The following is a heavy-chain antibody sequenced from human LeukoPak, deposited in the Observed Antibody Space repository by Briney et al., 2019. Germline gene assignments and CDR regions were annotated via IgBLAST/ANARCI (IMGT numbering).Heavy chain of an antibody. D-gene: IGHD6-19*01. CDR3: AIAVAGKRDYYYYMDV. V-gene: IGHV4-38-2*02. Sequence: PSETLSLTCTVSGYSISSGYYWGWIRQPPGKGLEWIGSIYHSGSTYYNPSLKSRVTISVDTSKNQFSLKLSSVTAADTAVYYCAIAVAGKRDYYYYMDVWGKGTTVTISS. CDR1: GYSISSGYY. J-gene: IGHJ6*03. CDR2: IYHSGST.